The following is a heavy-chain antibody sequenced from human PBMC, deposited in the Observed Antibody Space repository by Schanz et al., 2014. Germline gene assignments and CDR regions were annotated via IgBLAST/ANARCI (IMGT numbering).Heavy chain of an antibody. CDR2: ISANSGGT. CDR1: GYTFTTYF. J-gene: IGHJ6*02. Sequence: QVQLVQSGAELKKPGASVRVSCRASGYTFTTYFIQWVRQAPGQGLEWMGWISANSGGTNYAQKFQGRVTMTRDTSISTAYMELSRLKSDDTAVYYCARALFGSGHGDVWGQGTTVTVSS. V-gene: IGHV1-2*02. CDR3: ARALFGSGHGDV. D-gene: IGHD3-10*01.